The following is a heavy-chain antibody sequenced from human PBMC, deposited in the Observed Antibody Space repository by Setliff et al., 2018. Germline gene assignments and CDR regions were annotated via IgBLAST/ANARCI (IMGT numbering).Heavy chain of an antibody. Sequence: TLSLTCSVSGGSISSGGFYWSWIRQSAGRGLEWIGHFHTGGATDYNLSLKSRVTISLDSPKNQFSLRLSSVTAADAAVYFCARESATIGEFPLYYFDKWGQGIQVTVSS. D-gene: IGHD3-10*01. CDR2: FHTGGAT. V-gene: IGHV4-61*09. CDR1: GGSISSGGFY. CDR3: ARESATIGEFPLYYFDK. J-gene: IGHJ4*02.